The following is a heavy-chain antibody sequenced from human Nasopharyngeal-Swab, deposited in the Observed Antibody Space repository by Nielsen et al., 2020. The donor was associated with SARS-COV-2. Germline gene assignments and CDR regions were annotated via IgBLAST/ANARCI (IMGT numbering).Heavy chain of an antibody. J-gene: IGHJ5*02. Sequence: GGSLRLSCVASGSSFRSYWMTWVRQAPGKGLEWVANIKGDGSDEKYADSVKGRFTISRDNARDSLFLQMHSLSVEDTAVYFCARLHSTATTESWGQGTRVTVSS. CDR1: GSSFRSYW. V-gene: IGHV3-7*01. CDR2: IKGDGSDE. CDR3: ARLHSTATTES. D-gene: IGHD1-26*01.